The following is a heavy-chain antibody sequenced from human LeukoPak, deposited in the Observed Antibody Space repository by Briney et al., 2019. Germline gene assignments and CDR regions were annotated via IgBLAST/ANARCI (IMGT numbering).Heavy chain of an antibody. CDR3: AKDRNSGGWYGELRDY. Sequence: GGSLRLSCAASGFTFSSYAMNRVRQAPGKGLEWVSTISGSGGSTYYADSVKGRFTISRDNSKNTLYLQMNSLRAEDTAVYYCAKDRNSGGWYGELRDYWGQGTLVTVSS. CDR2: ISGSGGST. J-gene: IGHJ4*02. CDR1: GFTFSSYA. V-gene: IGHV3-23*01. D-gene: IGHD6-19*01.